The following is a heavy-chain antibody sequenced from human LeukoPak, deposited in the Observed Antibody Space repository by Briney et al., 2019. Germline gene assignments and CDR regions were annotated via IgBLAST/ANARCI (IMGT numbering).Heavy chain of an antibody. CDR3: ARDYGGSSPFDY. V-gene: IGHV3-48*04. D-gene: IGHD4-23*01. J-gene: IGHJ4*02. Sequence: GGSLRLSCAASGFTFSDYGMHWVRQAPGKGLEWVSYISSSGSTIYYADSVKGRFTISRDNAKNSLYLQMNSLRAEDTAVYYCARDYGGSSPFDYWGQGTLVTVSS. CDR1: GFTFSDYG. CDR2: ISSSGSTI.